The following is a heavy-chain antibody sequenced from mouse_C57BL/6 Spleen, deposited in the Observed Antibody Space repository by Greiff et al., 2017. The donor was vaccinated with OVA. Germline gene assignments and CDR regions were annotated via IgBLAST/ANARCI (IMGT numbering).Heavy chain of an antibody. J-gene: IGHJ4*01. CDR1: GYTFTSYW. V-gene: IGHV1-7*01. Sequence: QVQLQQSGAELAKPGASVKLSCKASGYTFTSYWMHWVKQRPGQGLEWIGYINPSSGYTKYNQKFKDKATLTADKSSSTSYMQLSSLTYEDSAVYDCASTRDYYGSMDYWGQGTTVTVSS. CDR2: INPSSGYT. D-gene: IGHD1-1*01. CDR3: ASTRDYYGSMDY.